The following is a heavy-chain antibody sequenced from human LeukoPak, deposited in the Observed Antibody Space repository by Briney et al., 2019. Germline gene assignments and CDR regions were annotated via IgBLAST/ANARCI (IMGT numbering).Heavy chain of an antibody. V-gene: IGHV3-13*01. J-gene: IGHJ4*02. D-gene: IGHD3-22*01. CDR1: GFTFSSYD. CDR3: ARGYYDSSGLTPYYFDY. Sequence: GGSLRLSCAASGFTFSSYDMHWVRQATGKGLEWVSAIGTAGDTYYPGSVKGRFTISRENAKNSLYLQMNSLRAGDTAVYYCARGYYDSSGLTPYYFDYWGQGTLVTVSS. CDR2: IGTAGDT.